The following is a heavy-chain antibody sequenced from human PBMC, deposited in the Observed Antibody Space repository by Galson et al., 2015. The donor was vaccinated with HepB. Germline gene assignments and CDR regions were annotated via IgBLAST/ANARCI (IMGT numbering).Heavy chain of an antibody. CDR3: ARGVVPAAANYYYYYYMDV. Sequence: SVKVSCKASGGTFSSYAISWVRQAPGQGLEWMGGIIPIFGTANYAQKFQGRVTITADESTSTAYMELSSLRSEDTAVYYCARGVVPAAANYYYYYYMDVWGKGTTVTVSS. D-gene: IGHD2-2*01. J-gene: IGHJ6*03. CDR1: GGTFSSYA. CDR2: IIPIFGTA. V-gene: IGHV1-69*13.